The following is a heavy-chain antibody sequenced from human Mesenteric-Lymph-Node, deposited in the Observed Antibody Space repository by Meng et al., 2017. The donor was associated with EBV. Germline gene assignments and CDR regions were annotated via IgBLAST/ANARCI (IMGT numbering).Heavy chain of an antibody. CDR2: INTYGSRT. D-gene: IGHD1-26*01. V-gene: IGHV3-74*01. CDR1: GFTFSSYW. J-gene: IGHJ4*02. CDR3: TSDLGGATDF. Sequence: VGSGGGLVQPGGSLRLSCAASGFTFSSYWMHWVRQAPGKGLVWVSHINTYGSRTDYADSVKGRFTISRDNAKNTLSLQMNSLRAEDTAVYYCTSDLGGATDFWGQGTLVTVSS.